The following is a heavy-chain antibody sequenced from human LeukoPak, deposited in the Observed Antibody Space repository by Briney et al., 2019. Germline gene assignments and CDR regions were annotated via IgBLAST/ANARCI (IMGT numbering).Heavy chain of an antibody. CDR1: GASITSRF. CDR3: ASDFAQGGGLLED. CDR2: VSSTTSP. D-gene: IGHD3-3*01. V-gene: IGHV4-59*11. J-gene: IGHJ4*02. Sequence: PSETLSLTCTVSGASITSRFWTWVRQPPGKGLEWIGYVSSTTSPTYNPSLESRVTMSLDTSKSQFSLRLASMTAADTAIYYCASDFAQGGGLLEDWGPGTLVVVSS.